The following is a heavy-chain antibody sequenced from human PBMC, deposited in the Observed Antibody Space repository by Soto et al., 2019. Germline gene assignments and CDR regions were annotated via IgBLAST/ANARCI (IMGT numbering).Heavy chain of an antibody. CDR1: GFTFSTYA. V-gene: IGHV3-23*01. J-gene: IGHJ4*02. CDR3: AKDREAPIY. Sequence: EVQLLESGGDLIQPGGSLRLSCAASGFTFSTYAMSWVRQAPGKGLEWILSISGGGDETYYTDSVKGRFTISRDNSKNTVYLQMNSLRAEDTAVYYCAKDREAPIYWGQGTVVTVSS. CDR2: ISGGGDET. D-gene: IGHD3-10*01.